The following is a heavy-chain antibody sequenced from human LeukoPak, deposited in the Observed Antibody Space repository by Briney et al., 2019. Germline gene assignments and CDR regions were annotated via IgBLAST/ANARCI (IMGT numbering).Heavy chain of an antibody. CDR1: GFTFSNHE. Sequence: PGGSLRLSCATSGFTFSNHEMNWVRQAPGKGLEWVAYTSRGGSDISYADSVKGRFTISTDNANRSLYLQMNSLRAEDTAVYFCVRARLIRLENFFDYWGQGTLVTVSS. V-gene: IGHV3-48*03. J-gene: IGHJ4*02. D-gene: IGHD2-21*02. CDR2: TSRGGSDI. CDR3: VRARLIRLENFFDY.